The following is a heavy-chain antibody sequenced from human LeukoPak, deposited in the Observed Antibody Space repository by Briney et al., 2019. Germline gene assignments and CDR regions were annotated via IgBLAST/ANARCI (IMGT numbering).Heavy chain of an antibody. CDR3: AKIFQPRGPRPPPDY. CDR2: ISGSGGST. Sequence: PSETLSLTCTVSGGSISSYYWSWVRQAPGKGLEWVSAISGSGGSTYYADSVKGRFTISGDNSKNTLYLQMNSLRAEDTAVYYCAKIFQPRGPRPPPDYWGQGTLVTVSS. CDR1: GGSISSYY. D-gene: IGHD3-3*01. V-gene: IGHV3-23*01. J-gene: IGHJ4*02.